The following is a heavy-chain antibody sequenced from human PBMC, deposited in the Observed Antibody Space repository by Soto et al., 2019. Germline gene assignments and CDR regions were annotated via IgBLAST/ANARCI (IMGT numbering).Heavy chain of an antibody. V-gene: IGHV5-51*01. CDR2: IYPGDSDT. CDR3: ARHNDLIYGMDV. D-gene: IGHD3-3*01. J-gene: IGHJ6*02. CDR1: GYIFTSYW. Sequence: VESLKISCKGSGYIFTSYWICWGLQMPVKGLEWMGIIYPGDSDTRYSPSFQGQVTISADKSISTAYLQWSSLKASDTAMYYCARHNDLIYGMDVWGQGTTVTVSS.